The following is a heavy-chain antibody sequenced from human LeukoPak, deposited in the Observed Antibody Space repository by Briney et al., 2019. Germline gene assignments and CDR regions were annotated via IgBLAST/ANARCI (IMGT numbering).Heavy chain of an antibody. CDR2: INHSGST. Sequence: SETLSLTCALYGGSFSDYYWTWIRQPPGNGLEWLVEINHSGSTNYNPSLKSRVTLSADTSKTQFSLKVNSVTAADTAVYYCARVYDSRGSYLAYWGQGTLVTVSS. CDR1: GGSFSDYY. CDR3: ARVYDSRGSYLAY. D-gene: IGHD3-22*01. V-gene: IGHV4-34*01. J-gene: IGHJ4*02.